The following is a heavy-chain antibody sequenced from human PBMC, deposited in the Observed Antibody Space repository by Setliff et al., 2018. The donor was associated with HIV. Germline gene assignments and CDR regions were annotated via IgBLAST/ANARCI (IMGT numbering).Heavy chain of an antibody. D-gene: IGHD3-16*02. Sequence: KPSETLSLTCTVSGDSISRRIYYWGWIRQPPGKGLEWIGNFYYSGSSHYNPSLKSRVTISVDTSKNQFSLKLSSVTAADTAVYYCARIWADYVWGSYRYKGYFDYWGQGTLVTVSS. J-gene: IGHJ4*02. CDR1: GDSISRRIYY. V-gene: IGHV4-39*01. CDR2: FYYSGSS. CDR3: ARIWADYVWGSYRYKGYFDY.